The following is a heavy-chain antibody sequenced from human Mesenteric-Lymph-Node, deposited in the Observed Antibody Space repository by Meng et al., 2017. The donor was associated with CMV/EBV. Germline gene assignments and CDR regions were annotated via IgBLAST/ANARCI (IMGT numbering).Heavy chain of an antibody. J-gene: IGHJ3*02. D-gene: IGHD4-23*01. CDR2: LYSGGRT. Sequence: GESLKISCAASGFTVSNNYMSWVRQAPGKGLEWVSVLYSGGRTYYADSVKGRFTISRDNAKNTAYLQMSSLKTDDTAVYYCARERNYGGNSGRNAFDIWGQGTMVTVSS. V-gene: IGHV3-66*02. CDR1: GFTVSNNY. CDR3: ARERNYGGNSGRNAFDI.